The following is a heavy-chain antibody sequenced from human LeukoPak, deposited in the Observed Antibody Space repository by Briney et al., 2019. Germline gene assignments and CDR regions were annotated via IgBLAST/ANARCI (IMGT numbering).Heavy chain of an antibody. CDR1: GGSISSYY. CDR2: IYYSGST. D-gene: IGHD1-26*01. J-gene: IGHJ4*02. Sequence: ETLSLTCTVSGGSISSYYWSWVRQPPGKGLEWIGYIYYSGSTNYNPSLKSRGTILVEKSKNQFSLKLSTETAADTAVYYCAREGSGSWAWYFDYWGQGTLVTVSP. CDR3: AREGSGSWAWYFDY. V-gene: IGHV4-59*01.